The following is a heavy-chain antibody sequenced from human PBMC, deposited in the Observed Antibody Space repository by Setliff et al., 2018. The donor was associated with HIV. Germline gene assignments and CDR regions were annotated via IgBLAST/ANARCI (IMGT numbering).Heavy chain of an antibody. Sequence: TLSLTCTLYGASFSGYFWSWIRQPPGKGLEWIGEINHAGSTNFNPSLKGRVTISVDMSKGQFSLHLTSVTAADTAVYYCATLSGPVDHWGQGTLVTVSS. CDR3: ATLSGPVDH. D-gene: IGHD3-3*01. CDR1: GASFSGYF. CDR2: INHAGST. J-gene: IGHJ4*02. V-gene: IGHV4-34*01.